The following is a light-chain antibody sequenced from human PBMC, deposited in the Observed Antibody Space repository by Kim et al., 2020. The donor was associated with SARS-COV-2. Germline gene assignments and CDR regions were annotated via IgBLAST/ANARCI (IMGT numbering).Light chain of an antibody. CDR2: EDN. Sequence: GKTVTFTCNRGGGGIASNYVQWYQQRPGSAPTTVIYEDNQRPSGVPDRFSGSIDSSSNSASLTISGLKTEDEADYYCQSYDSSNEVFGGGTQLTVL. V-gene: IGLV6-57*03. J-gene: IGLJ2*01. CDR3: QSYDSSNEV. CDR1: GGGIASNY.